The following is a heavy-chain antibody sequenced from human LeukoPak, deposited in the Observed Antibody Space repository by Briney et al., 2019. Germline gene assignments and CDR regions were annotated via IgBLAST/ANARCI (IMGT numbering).Heavy chain of an antibody. CDR2: INHSGST. CDR1: GGSFSGYY. J-gene: IGHJ4*02. Sequence: SETLSLTCAVYGGSFSGYYWSWIRQPPGKWLEWIGEINHSGSTNYNPSLKSRVTISVDTSKNQFSLKLSSVTAADTAVYYCASTIAAAAPDYWGQGTLVTVSS. V-gene: IGHV4-34*01. CDR3: ASTIAAAAPDY. D-gene: IGHD6-13*01.